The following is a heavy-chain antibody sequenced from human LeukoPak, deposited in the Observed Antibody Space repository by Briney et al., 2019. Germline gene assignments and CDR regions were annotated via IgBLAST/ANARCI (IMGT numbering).Heavy chain of an antibody. J-gene: IGHJ6*02. Sequence: GGSLRLSCAASGFIFSNAWMNWVRQAPGKGLQWLANIKQDGTVQHYVDSVKGRFTISRDNAKNSLFLQMNSLRAEDTALYYCARDYTATGAMDVWGQGTTVTVS. V-gene: IGHV3-7*01. D-gene: IGHD2-21*02. CDR2: IKQDGTVQ. CDR3: ARDYTATGAMDV. CDR1: GFIFSNAW.